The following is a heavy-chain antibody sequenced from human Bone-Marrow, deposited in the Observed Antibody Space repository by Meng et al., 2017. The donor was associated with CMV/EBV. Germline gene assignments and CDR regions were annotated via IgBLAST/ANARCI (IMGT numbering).Heavy chain of an antibody. V-gene: IGHV3-33*06. D-gene: IGHD7-27*01. CDR1: GFTFSSYG. J-gene: IGHJ4*02. CDR3: AKDRGWGSYYFDY. CDR2: IWYDGSNK. Sequence: GGYLRLSYAASGFTFSSYGMHWVRQAPGKGLEWVAVIWYDGSNKYYADSVKGRFTISRDNSKNTLYLQMNSLRAEDTAVYYCAKDRGWGSYYFDYWGQGTLVTVSS.